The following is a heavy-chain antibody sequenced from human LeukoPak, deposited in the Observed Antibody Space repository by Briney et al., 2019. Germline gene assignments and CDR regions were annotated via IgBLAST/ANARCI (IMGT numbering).Heavy chain of an antibody. CDR1: GYTLTELS. CDR3: ATFPIGYCSSTSCPYYFDY. Sequence: ASVKVSCKVSGYTLTELSMHWVRQAPGKRLEWMGGFDPEDGETIYAQKFQGRVTMTEDTSTDTAYMELSSLRSEDTAVYYCATFPIGYCSSTSCPYYFDYWGQGTLVTVSS. V-gene: IGHV1-24*01. CDR2: FDPEDGET. J-gene: IGHJ4*02. D-gene: IGHD2-2*03.